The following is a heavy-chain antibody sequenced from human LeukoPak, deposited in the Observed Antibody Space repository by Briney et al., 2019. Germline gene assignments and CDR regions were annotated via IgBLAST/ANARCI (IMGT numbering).Heavy chain of an antibody. CDR1: GVSISSYY. V-gene: IGHV4-4*07. Sequence: PSETLSLTCTVSGVSISSYYWSWIRQPAGKGLEWIGRIHTSGSTNYNPPLKSRVTMSVDTSKNQFSLKLSSVTAADTAVYYCARLAITARDGDRWGQGTLVTVSS. D-gene: IGHD1-14*01. CDR3: ARLAITARDGDR. CDR2: IHTSGST. J-gene: IGHJ5*02.